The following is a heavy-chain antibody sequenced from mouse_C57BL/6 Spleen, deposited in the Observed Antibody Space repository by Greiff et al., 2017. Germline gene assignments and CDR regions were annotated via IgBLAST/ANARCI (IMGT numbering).Heavy chain of an antibody. Sequence: EVQLQESGAELVRPGASVKLSCTASGFNIKDDYMHWVKQRPEQGLEWIGWIDPENGDTEYASKFQGKATITADTSSNTAYLQLSSLTSEDTAVYYCTTGNGYDEVDYWGQGTTLTVSS. V-gene: IGHV14-4*01. D-gene: IGHD2-2*01. CDR2: IDPENGDT. CDR3: TTGNGYDEVDY. J-gene: IGHJ2*01. CDR1: GFNIKDDY.